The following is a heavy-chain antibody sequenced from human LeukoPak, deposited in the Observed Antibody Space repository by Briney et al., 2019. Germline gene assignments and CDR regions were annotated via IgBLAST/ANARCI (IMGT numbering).Heavy chain of an antibody. CDR2: FDPEDGET. J-gene: IGHJ4*02. CDR3: ATPVLAVAGVVFDY. CDR1: GYTLTELS. D-gene: IGHD6-19*01. V-gene: IGHV1-24*01. Sequence: ASVKVSCKVSGYTLTELSMHWVRQAPGKGLEWMGGFDPEDGETIYAQKFQGRVTMTEDTSTDTAYMELSSLGSEDTAVYYCATPVLAVAGVVFDYWGQGTLVTVSS.